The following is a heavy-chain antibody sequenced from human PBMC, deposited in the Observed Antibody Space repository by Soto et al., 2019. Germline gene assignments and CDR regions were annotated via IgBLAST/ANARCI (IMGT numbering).Heavy chain of an antibody. Sequence: QGQLLQSGAEVRKPGSSVKVSCKASGGSFNTYPISWVRQAPGQGLEWMGGIIPIFGSANYAQKFQGRVTITADKSTSTAYMELSSLSSEDTAVYYGVRAWGGVIEPVGRDYNDMAVWGQGTTVSVSS. V-gene: IGHV1-69*06. CDR2: IIPIFGSA. CDR1: GGSFNTYP. D-gene: IGHD2-2*01. J-gene: IGHJ6*02. CDR3: VRAWGGVIEPVGRDYNDMAV.